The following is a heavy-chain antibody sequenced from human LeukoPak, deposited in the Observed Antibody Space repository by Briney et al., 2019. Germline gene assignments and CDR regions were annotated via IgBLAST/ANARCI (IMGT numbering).Heavy chain of an antibody. CDR3: ARDLQDFDY. CDR1: GFAFNTYT. CDR2: IRSVSNYI. J-gene: IGHJ4*02. V-gene: IGHV3-21*01. Sequence: GGSLRLSCVASGFAFNTYTMNWVRQAPGKGLQWVSSIRSVSNYISYADSLKGRFTISRDNAKNSLYLQMHSLRAEDTAVYYCARDLQDFDYWGQGTLVIVSS.